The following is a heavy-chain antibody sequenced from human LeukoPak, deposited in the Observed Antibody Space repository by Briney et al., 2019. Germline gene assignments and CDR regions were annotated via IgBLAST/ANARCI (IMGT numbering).Heavy chain of an antibody. CDR2: IYYSGST. Sequence: SASLSLTYTVACGSISSCYWRWIRQPPGKGLEWIGYIYYSGSTNYNPSLKSRVTISVDTSKNQFSLKLSSVTAADTAVYYCARALYYYDSSGYYYFDYWGQGTLVTVSS. V-gene: IGHV4-59*01. J-gene: IGHJ4*02. CDR3: ARALYYYDSSGYYYFDY. D-gene: IGHD3-22*01. CDR1: CGSISSCY.